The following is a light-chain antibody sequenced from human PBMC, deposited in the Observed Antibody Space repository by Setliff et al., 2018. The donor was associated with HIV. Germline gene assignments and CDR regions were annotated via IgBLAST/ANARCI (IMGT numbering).Light chain of an antibody. CDR1: SSDVGGYNY. Sequence: QSVLAQPASVSGSPGQSITISCTGSSSDVGGYNYVSWYQQHPGKAPKLMIYAVSNRPSGVSNRFSGSKSGNTASLTISGLQAEDEADYYCSSYTSSTPLYVFGTGTKVTGL. CDR2: AVS. V-gene: IGLV2-14*03. CDR3: SSYTSSTPLYV. J-gene: IGLJ1*01.